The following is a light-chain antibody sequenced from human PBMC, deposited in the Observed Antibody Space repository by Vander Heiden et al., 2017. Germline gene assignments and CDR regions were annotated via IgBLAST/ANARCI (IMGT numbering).Light chain of an antibody. CDR1: SIDVGGYNS. V-gene: IGLV2-11*01. Sequence: QSALTQPRSVSWPPGPSVTISCTGTSIDVGGYNSVSWYQQHPGKAPKLMIYDVSKRPSGVPDRFSGSKSGNTASLTISGLQAEDEADYYCCSYAGSYTYWVFGGGTKLTVL. J-gene: IGLJ3*02. CDR3: CSYAGSYTYWV. CDR2: DVS.